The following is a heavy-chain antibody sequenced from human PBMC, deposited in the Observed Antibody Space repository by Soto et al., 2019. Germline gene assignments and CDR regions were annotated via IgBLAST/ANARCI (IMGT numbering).Heavy chain of an antibody. V-gene: IGHV4-30-4*01. CDR2: IYYSGTT. CDR3: ARALIQLWPHYYYGMDV. CDR1: GGSISSGDYY. D-gene: IGHD5-18*01. Sequence: PSETLSLTCTVSGGSISSGDYYWSWIRQPPGQGLEWIGYIYYSGTTYYNPSLKSRVTISVDTSENQFSLKLSSVTAADTAVYFCARALIQLWPHYYYGMDVWGQGTTVTVSS. J-gene: IGHJ6*02.